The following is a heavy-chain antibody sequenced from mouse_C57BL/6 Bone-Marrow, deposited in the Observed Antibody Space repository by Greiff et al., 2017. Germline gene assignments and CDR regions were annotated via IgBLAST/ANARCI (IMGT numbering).Heavy chain of an antibody. Sequence: QVQLQQSGAELARPGASVKLSCKASGYTFTSYGISWVKQRTGQGLEWIGEIYPRSGNTYYNEKFKGKATLTADKSSSTAYMELRSLTSEDSAVYFCARGDYGSSHLYYYAMDYWGQGTSVTVSS. D-gene: IGHD1-1*01. CDR3: ARGDYGSSHLYYYAMDY. J-gene: IGHJ4*01. V-gene: IGHV1-81*01. CDR1: GYTFTSYG. CDR2: IYPRSGNT.